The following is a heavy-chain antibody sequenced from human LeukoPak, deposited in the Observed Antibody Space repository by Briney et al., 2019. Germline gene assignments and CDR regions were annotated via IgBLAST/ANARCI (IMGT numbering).Heavy chain of an antibody. CDR3: ARAGGGPQVFDI. V-gene: IGHV3-21*01. Sequence: GGSLRLSCAASGFTFSSYSMNWVRQAPGKGLEWVSSISSSSSYIYYADSVKGRFTISRDNAKNSLYLQMNSLRAEDTAVYYCARAGGGPQVFDIWGQGTMVTVSS. CDR2: ISSSSSYI. CDR1: GFTFSSYS. J-gene: IGHJ3*02. D-gene: IGHD2-8*02.